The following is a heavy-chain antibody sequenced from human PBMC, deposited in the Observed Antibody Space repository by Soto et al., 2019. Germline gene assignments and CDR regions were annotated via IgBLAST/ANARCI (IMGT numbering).Heavy chain of an antibody. Sequence: ASVKVSCKASGYTFTGYYMHWVRQAPGQGLEWMGWINPNSGGTNYAQKFQGWVTMTRDTSISTAYMELSRLRSDDTAVYYCARVRNLLAYCGGDCYSVFAYWAQGSLVPGSS. CDR1: GYTFTGYY. D-gene: IGHD2-21*02. CDR2: INPNSGGT. V-gene: IGHV1-2*04. J-gene: IGHJ4*02. CDR3: ARVRNLLAYCGGDCYSVFAY.